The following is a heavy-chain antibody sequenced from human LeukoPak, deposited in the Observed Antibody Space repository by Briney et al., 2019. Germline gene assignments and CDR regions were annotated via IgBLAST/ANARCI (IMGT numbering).Heavy chain of an antibody. V-gene: IGHV3-66*01. Sequence: GALRLSCAASGFTVSSNYMSWVRQAPGKGLEWVSVIYSGGSTYYADSVKGRFTISRDNSKNTLYLQMNSLRAEDTAVYYYARTGGNYYDSSGYGYFQHWGQGTLVTVSS. CDR1: GFTVSSNY. CDR3: ARTGGNYYDSSGYGYFQH. D-gene: IGHD3-22*01. J-gene: IGHJ1*01. CDR2: IYSGGST.